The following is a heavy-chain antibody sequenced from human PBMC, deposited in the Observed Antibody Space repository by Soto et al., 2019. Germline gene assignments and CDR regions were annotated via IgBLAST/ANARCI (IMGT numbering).Heavy chain of an antibody. CDR2: ISGSGGST. CDR3: AKDLPTYYDFWSGYPPHYFDY. Sequence: GGSLRLSCAASGFTFSSYAMSWVRQAPGKGLEWVSAISGSGGSTYYADSVKGRFTISRDNSKNTLYLQMNSLRAEDTAVYYCAKDLPTYYDFWSGYPPHYFDYWGQGTLVTVSS. J-gene: IGHJ4*02. V-gene: IGHV3-23*01. D-gene: IGHD3-3*01. CDR1: GFTFSSYA.